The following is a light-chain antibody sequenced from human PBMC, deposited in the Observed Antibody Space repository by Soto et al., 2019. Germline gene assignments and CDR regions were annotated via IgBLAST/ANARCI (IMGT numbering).Light chain of an antibody. J-gene: IGKJ2*01. CDR2: GAS. CDR1: QSVSSSY. V-gene: IGKV3-20*01. Sequence: EIVLTQSPGTLSLSPGERATLSCRASQSVSSSYLVWYQQKPGQAPRLLIYGASSRATGIPDRFSGSGSGTDFTFTISRLEPEDFAVYYCQQYGSSPYTFGQGTKLEIK. CDR3: QQYGSSPYT.